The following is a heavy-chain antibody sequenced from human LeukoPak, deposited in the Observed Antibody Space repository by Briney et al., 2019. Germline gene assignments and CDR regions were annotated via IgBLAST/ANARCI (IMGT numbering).Heavy chain of an antibody. Sequence: GGSLRLSCAASGFTFSSYSMNWVRQAPGKGLEWVSSISSSSSYIYYADSVKGRFAISRDNAKNSLYLQMNSLRAEDTAVYYCARDRKDSSSWYDAYYYYYMDVWGKGTTVTVSS. V-gene: IGHV3-21*01. J-gene: IGHJ6*03. D-gene: IGHD6-13*01. CDR1: GFTFSSYS. CDR2: ISSSSSYI. CDR3: ARDRKDSSSWYDAYYYYYMDV.